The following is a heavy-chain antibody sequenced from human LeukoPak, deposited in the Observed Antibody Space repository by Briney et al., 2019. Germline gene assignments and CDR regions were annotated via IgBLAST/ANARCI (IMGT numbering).Heavy chain of an antibody. CDR2: MNPNSGNT. D-gene: IGHD2-2*01. J-gene: IGHJ6*03. Sequence: ASVKVSCKASGYTFTSYDINWVRQATGQGLEWMGWMNPNSGNTGYAQKFQGRVTMNRNTSISTAYMELSSLRPEDTAVYYCARGLQYQLLKALGYYYMDVWGEGTTVTVSS. V-gene: IGHV1-8*01. CDR3: ARGLQYQLLKALGYYYMDV. CDR1: GYTFTSYD.